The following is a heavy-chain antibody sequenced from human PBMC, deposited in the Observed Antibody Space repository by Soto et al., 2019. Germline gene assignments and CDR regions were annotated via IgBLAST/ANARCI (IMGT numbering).Heavy chain of an antibody. CDR2: IAWNSGSI. Sequence: EVRLVESGGGLVQPGGSLRLSCEASGFTFDDYAMHWVRQAPGKGLEWVSGIAWNSGSIEYVDSVKGRFTISRDNAKNSLFLQMNSLRTDDTAVYYCAKSRRVAAPDFPFFAFDLWGQGILVTVSS. J-gene: IGHJ5*02. V-gene: IGHV3-9*01. D-gene: IGHD2-15*01. CDR1: GFTFDDYA. CDR3: AKSRRVAAPDFPFFAFDL.